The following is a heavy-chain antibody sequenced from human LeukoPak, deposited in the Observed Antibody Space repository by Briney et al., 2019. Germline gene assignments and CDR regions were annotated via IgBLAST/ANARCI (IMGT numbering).Heavy chain of an antibody. D-gene: IGHD6-19*01. Sequence: SETLSLTCTVSSGSINGYYWSWIRQPPGKGLEWVGYISYSGSTNYNPSLKSRVTISVDRSKNQFSLKLSSVTAADTAVYHCARYKVAGTDNWFDPWGQGTLVTVSS. CDR1: SGSINGYY. J-gene: IGHJ5*02. CDR3: ARYKVAGTDNWFDP. CDR2: ISYSGST. V-gene: IGHV4-59*12.